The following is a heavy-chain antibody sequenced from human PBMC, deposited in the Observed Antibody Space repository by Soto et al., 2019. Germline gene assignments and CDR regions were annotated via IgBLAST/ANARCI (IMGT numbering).Heavy chain of an antibody. CDR2: IATGGDRI. V-gene: IGHV3-48*03. J-gene: IGHJ4*01. CDR1: GFALDTYD. Sequence: EEQLLESGGDLVQPGWSLRLSCTSSGFALDTYDMDWVRLAPGKDLEWISHIATGGDRIYYADSVKGRFTISRDNARNSLSLQMLSMSGDNPALYYFACEPVWMFASYDAVNMWGQGTLVTVSS. CDR3: ACEPVWMFASYDAVNM. D-gene: IGHD5-12*01.